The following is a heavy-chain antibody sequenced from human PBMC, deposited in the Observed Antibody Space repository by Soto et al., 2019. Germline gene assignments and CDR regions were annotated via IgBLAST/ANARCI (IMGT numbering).Heavy chain of an antibody. D-gene: IGHD5-18*01. CDR1: GFTFSSYA. Sequence: GGSVRLSCAASGFTFSSYAMSWVRQAPGKGLEWVSAISGSGGSTYYADSVKGRFTISRDNSKNTLYLQMNSLRAEDTAVYYCAKDGYSYGYNWFDPWGQGTLVTVSS. CDR3: AKDGYSYGYNWFDP. J-gene: IGHJ5*02. CDR2: ISGSGGST. V-gene: IGHV3-23*01.